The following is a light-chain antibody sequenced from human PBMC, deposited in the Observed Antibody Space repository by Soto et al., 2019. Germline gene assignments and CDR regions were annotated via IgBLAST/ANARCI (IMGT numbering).Light chain of an antibody. J-gene: IGKJ1*01. CDR1: QSISTF. CDR3: QQSYTTPRT. CDR2: AAS. V-gene: IGKV1-39*01. Sequence: DIQMTQSPSSLSASVGDRVSVTCRASQSISTFLNWYQQRPGEAPKLLIYAASSLQSSVPSRFRGSGSGADFTLTIGSLQPEDFATYYCQQSYTTPRTFGQGTKVEVK.